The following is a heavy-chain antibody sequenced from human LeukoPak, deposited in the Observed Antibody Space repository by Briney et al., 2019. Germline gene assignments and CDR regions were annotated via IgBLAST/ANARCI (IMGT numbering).Heavy chain of an antibody. V-gene: IGHV5-51*01. Sequence: GESLKISCKGSGYTFTSYWIGWVRQMPGKGLEWMGIIYPGDSDTRYSPSFQGQVTISADKSISTAYLQWSSLKASDTAMYYCARSGYYDSGGYYPRDAFDIWGQGTMVTVSS. CDR3: ARSGYYDSGGYYPRDAFDI. J-gene: IGHJ3*02. D-gene: IGHD3-22*01. CDR2: IYPGDSDT. CDR1: GYTFTSYW.